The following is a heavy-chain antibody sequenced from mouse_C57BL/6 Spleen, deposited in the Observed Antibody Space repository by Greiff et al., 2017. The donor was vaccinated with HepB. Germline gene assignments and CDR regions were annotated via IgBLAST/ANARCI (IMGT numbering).Heavy chain of an antibody. D-gene: IGHD4-1*01. V-gene: IGHV2-2*01. CDR1: GFSLTSYG. J-gene: IGHJ2*01. CDR2: IWSGGST. CDR3: ARGLLTGSFYFDY. Sequence: QVQLQQSGPGLVQPSQSLSITCTVSGFSLTSYGVHWVRQSPGKGLEWLGVIWSGGSTDYNAAFISRLSISKDNSKSQVFFKMNGLQADDTAIYYCARGLLTGSFYFDYWGQGTTLTVSS.